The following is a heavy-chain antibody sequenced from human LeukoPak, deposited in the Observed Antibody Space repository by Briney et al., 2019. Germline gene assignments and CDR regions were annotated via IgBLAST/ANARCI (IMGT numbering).Heavy chain of an antibody. V-gene: IGHV3-7*01. J-gene: IGHJ4*01. D-gene: IGHD3-22*01. CDR3: EGGGGYLIDY. CDR2: IKSDGTEE. Sequence: GGSLRLSCTASGFTFSSYWMNWVRQVPGKELEWVAIIKSDGTEEHYLDSVKGRFTISRDNANNLLFLQMNNLRAEDTAVYYCEGGGGYLIDYWGHGTLVTV. CDR1: GFTFSSYW.